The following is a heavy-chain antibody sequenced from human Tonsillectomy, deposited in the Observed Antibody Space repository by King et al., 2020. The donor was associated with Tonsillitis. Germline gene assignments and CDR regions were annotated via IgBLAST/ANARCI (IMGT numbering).Heavy chain of an antibody. CDR1: GGTFSSYA. Sequence: QVQLVQSGAEVKKPGSSMRVSCKASGGTFSSYAISWVRLAPGQRLEWMGRIIPMLNMSNYAQRFQGSVTITADNSTSTAYMELRSLKSEDTAMYYCARSWPDQYYFDYWGQGTLVTVSS. CDR3: ARSWPDQYYFDY. V-gene: IGHV1-69*04. CDR2: IIPMLNMS. J-gene: IGHJ4*02.